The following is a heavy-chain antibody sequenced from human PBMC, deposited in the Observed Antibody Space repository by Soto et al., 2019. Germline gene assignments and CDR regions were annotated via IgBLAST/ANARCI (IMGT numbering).Heavy chain of an antibody. J-gene: IGHJ4*02. Sequence: SETLPLTCTVSGGSISSCYWSWIRQPPGKGLEWIGYIYYSGSTNYNPSLKSRVTISVDTSKNQFSLKLSSVTAADTAVYYCASGFGDLYRYYFDYWGQGTLVTVSS. D-gene: IGHD3-10*01. CDR3: ASGFGDLYRYYFDY. V-gene: IGHV4-59*08. CDR2: IYYSGST. CDR1: GGSISSCY.